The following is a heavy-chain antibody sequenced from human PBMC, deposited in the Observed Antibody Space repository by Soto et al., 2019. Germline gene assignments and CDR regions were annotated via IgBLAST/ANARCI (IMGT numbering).Heavy chain of an antibody. CDR3: ARDLTGRAHYDFGSGYPLAGDSYGMDV. Sequence: QVQLVESGGGVVQPGRSLRLSCAACGFTFSSYGMHWVRQAPGKGLEWVAVIWNDGSNKYYADSVKGRFTISRDNSKYTLYMQMNSRRAEDTAVYHCARDLTGRAHYDFGSGYPLAGDSYGMDVWGQGTAVTVSS. V-gene: IGHV3-33*01. CDR2: IWNDGSNK. CDR1: GFTFSSYG. J-gene: IGHJ6*02. D-gene: IGHD3-3*01.